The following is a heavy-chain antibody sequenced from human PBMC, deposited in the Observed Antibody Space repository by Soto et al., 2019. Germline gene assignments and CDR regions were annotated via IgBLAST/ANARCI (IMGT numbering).Heavy chain of an antibody. D-gene: IGHD3-22*01. CDR3: ARDRTTMIVDDY. V-gene: IGHV3-30-3*01. J-gene: IGHJ4*02. CDR1: GFTFSSYA. CDR2: ISYDGSNK. Sequence: HXGGSLRVSCATSGFTFSSYAMHWVRQAPGKGLEWVAVISYDGSNKYYADSVKGRFTISRDNSKNKLYLQMNSLRAEDTAVYYCARDRTTMIVDDYWGQGTLVTVYS.